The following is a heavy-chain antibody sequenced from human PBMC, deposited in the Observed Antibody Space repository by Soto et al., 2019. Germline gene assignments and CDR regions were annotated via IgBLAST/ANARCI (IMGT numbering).Heavy chain of an antibody. CDR1: GGSINTTSYY. D-gene: IGHD1-20*01. CDR2: IYYSGGT. CDR3: ARQGRITTFAY. Sequence: SETLSLTCTVSGGSINTTSYYWAWIRQPPGKGLEWIGSIYYSGGTYYNPSLQSRITISVDTSKNQFSLKLNSVTAADTAVYYCARQGRITTFAYWGQGILVTVSS. J-gene: IGHJ4*02. V-gene: IGHV4-39*01.